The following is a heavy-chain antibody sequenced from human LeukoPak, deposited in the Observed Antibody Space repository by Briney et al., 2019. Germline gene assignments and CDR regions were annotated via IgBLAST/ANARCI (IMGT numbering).Heavy chain of an antibody. Sequence: GGALQFSCQGSGCRFTSYWIGWLRQLPGKGREWMGIIFPGDSDTRYSPSFQGQVTISADKSISTAYLQWRSLKASDTAMYSCAGRGIAAARDAFDIWGQGTMVTVSS. CDR2: IFPGDSDT. J-gene: IGHJ3*02. V-gene: IGHV5-51*01. CDR1: GCRFTSYW. D-gene: IGHD6-13*01. CDR3: AGRGIAAARDAFDI.